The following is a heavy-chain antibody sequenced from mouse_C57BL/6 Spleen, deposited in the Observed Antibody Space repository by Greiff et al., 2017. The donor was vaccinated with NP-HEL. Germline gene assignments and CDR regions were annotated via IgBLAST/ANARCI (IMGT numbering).Heavy chain of an antibody. CDR1: GYTFTSYW. Sequence: QVQLQQSGAELVRPGSSVKLSCKASGYTFTSYWMDWVKQRPGQGLEWIGNIYPSDSETHYNQKFKDKATLTVDKSSSTAYMQLSSLTSEDSAVYYCARESNYDWYFDVWGTGTTVTVSS. J-gene: IGHJ1*03. D-gene: IGHD2-5*01. V-gene: IGHV1-61*01. CDR3: ARESNYDWYFDV. CDR2: IYPSDSET.